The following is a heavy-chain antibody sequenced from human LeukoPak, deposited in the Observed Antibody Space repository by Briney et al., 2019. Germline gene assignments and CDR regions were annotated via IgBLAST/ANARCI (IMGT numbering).Heavy chain of an antibody. V-gene: IGHV1-18*01. Sequence: ASVEVSCKASGYTFTSYGISWVRQAPGQGLEWMGWISAYNGNTNYAQKLQGRVTMTTDTSTSTAYMELRSLRSDDTAVYYCAGGLYGSGSYSKDNWFDPWGQGTLVTVSS. J-gene: IGHJ5*02. CDR3: AGGLYGSGSYSKDNWFDP. CDR2: ISAYNGNT. CDR1: GYTFTSYG. D-gene: IGHD3-10*01.